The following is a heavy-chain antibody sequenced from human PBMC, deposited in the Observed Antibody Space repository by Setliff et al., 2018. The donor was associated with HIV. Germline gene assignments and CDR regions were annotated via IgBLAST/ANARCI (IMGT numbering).Heavy chain of an antibody. V-gene: IGHV1-46*01. J-gene: IGHJ5*02. Sequence: GASVKVSCKASGYTFTSYYMHWVRQAPGQGLEWMGIINPSGGSTSYAQKFQGRVTMTRDTSTSTVYMELSSLRSDDTAVYYCARGTAPRPASVLEFLEWLFPNWFDPWGQGTLVTVSS. CDR2: INPSGGST. D-gene: IGHD3-3*02. CDR3: ARGTAPRPASVLEFLEWLFPNWFDP. CDR1: GYTFTSYY.